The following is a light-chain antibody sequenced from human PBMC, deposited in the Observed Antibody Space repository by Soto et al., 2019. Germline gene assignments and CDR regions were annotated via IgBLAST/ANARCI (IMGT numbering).Light chain of an antibody. Sequence: QSALTQPTSVSGSPGQSITISCTGNSNDIGAYDYVSWYQQHPGKAPRLLIHGVRNRPSGISSRFSASKSGLTASLAISGLQAEDEAEYYCSSFTRSNTLVFGGGTKLTVL. CDR2: GVR. CDR1: SNDIGAYDY. J-gene: IGLJ2*01. CDR3: SSFTRSNTLV. V-gene: IGLV2-14*01.